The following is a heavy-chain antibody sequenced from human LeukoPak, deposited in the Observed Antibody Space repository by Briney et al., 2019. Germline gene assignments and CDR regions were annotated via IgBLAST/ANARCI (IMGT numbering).Heavy chain of an antibody. V-gene: IGHV3-74*01. D-gene: IGHD2-8*01. CDR1: TFIFSDYW. CDR3: ARDLMVGSPFDP. J-gene: IGHJ5*02. CDR2: INSDGSGT. Sequence: GGSLRRSCASSTFIFSDYWMHWVRNAPWKGLVWVSSINSDGSGTRYADSVKGRFTISRENAKNTLYLQMNSLTAADTAVYSCARDLMVGSPFDPWGPGTLVTVSS.